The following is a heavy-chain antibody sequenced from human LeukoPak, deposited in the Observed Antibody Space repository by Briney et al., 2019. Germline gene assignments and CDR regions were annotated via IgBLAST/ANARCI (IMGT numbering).Heavy chain of an antibody. J-gene: IGHJ4*02. CDR1: GFTFSDYY. V-gene: IGHV3-11*01. Sequence: GGSLRLSCAASGFTFSDYYMSWIRQAPGKGLEWVSYISSSGSIIYYADSVKGRFTISRDNAKNSLYLQMNSLRAEDTAVYYCARGRPTVPLNHYDSSGYTGEYFDYWGQGTLVTVSS. CDR2: ISSSGSII. D-gene: IGHD3-22*01. CDR3: ARGRPTVPLNHYDSSGYTGEYFDY.